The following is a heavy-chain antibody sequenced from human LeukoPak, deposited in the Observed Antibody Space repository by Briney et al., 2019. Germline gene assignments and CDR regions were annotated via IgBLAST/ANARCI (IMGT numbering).Heavy chain of an antibody. CDR3: VPRRFYRPPED. J-gene: IGHJ4*02. D-gene: IGHD2/OR15-2a*01. CDR1: GGSITSPNTF. Sequence: PSETLSLTCTVSGGSITSPNTFWLWIRQPPGKGLEWIGTISYSGTNYYNPSLKSRVTISVDASENQFFLNLNSVTATDTALYYCVPRRFYRPPEDWGQGTLVTVSS. V-gene: IGHV4-39*01. CDR2: ISYSGTN.